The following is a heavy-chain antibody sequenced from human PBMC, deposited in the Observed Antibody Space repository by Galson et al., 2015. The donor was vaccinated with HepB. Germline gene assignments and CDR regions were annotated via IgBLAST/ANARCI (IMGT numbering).Heavy chain of an antibody. CDR1: GDSVSSNSAA. J-gene: IGHJ6*02. CDR3: AREREYSSGWYTDPPYYYYGMDV. Sequence: CAISGDSVSSNSAAWNWIRQSPSRGLEWLGRTYYRSKWYNDYAVSVKSRITINPDTSKNQFSLQLNSVTPEDTAVYYCAREREYSSGWYTDPPYYYYGMDVWGQGTTVTVSS. V-gene: IGHV6-1*01. D-gene: IGHD6-19*01. CDR2: TYYRSKWYN.